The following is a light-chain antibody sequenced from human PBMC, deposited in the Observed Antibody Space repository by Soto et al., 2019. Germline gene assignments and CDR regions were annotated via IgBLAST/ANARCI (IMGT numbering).Light chain of an antibody. Sequence: DIQMTQSPSTLSASVGDGVTITCRASQSISSWLAWYQQKPGKAPKLLIYDASSLESGVPSRFSGSGSGTEFTLTISSLQPDDFATYYCQQSYSTPRTFGQGTQGGYQ. V-gene: IGKV1-5*01. CDR1: QSISSW. J-gene: IGKJ1*01. CDR3: QQSYSTPRT. CDR2: DAS.